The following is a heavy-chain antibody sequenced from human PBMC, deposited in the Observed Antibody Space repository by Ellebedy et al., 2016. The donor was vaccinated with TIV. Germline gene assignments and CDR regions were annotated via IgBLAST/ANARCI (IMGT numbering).Heavy chain of an antibody. CDR1: GFTFSSSG. Sequence: PGGSLRLSCEASGFTFSSSGMNWVRQAPVKGLEWVSSISSSSGYIYYADSVKGRFTISRDNAKNSLYLQMDSLTAEDTAVYYCARQNYDILTGHPGGMDVWGQGTTVTVSS. J-gene: IGHJ6*02. CDR3: ARQNYDILTGHPGGMDV. V-gene: IGHV3-21*01. D-gene: IGHD3-9*01. CDR2: ISSSSGYI.